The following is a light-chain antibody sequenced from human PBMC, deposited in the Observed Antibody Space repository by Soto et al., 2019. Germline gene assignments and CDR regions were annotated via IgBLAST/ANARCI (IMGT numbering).Light chain of an antibody. V-gene: IGKV1-8*01. CDR2: AAS. CDR1: QGISSY. Sequence: AIRMTQSPSSLSAPTGDGVPITCRASQGISSYLAWYQQKPGKAPKLLIYAASTLQSGVPSRFSGSGSGTDFTLTISSLQSEDFAVYYCQQYNNWPLTFGGGTKVDIK. J-gene: IGKJ4*01. CDR3: QQYNNWPLT.